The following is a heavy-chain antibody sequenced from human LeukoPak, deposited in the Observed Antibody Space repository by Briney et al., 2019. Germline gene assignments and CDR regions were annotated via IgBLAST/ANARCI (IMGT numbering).Heavy chain of an antibody. CDR1: GFTFSSYW. CDR2: IYYSGTT. V-gene: IGHV4-39*07. D-gene: IGHD5-24*01. J-gene: IGHJ4*02. CDR3: ARDGEMATIENYFES. Sequence: PGGSLRLSCAASGFTFSSYWMSWVRQPPGKGLEWIGSIYYSGTTHYNPSLKSRVTISVDTSKNQFSLKLSSVTAADTAVYYCARDGEMATIENYFESWGQGTLVTVSS.